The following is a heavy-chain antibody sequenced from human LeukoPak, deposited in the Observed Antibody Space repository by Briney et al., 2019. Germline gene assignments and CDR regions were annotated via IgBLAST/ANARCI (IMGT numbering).Heavy chain of an antibody. V-gene: IGHV3-21*01. D-gene: IGHD3-22*01. Sequence: GGSLRLSCAASGFTFSSYEMNWVRQAPGKGLEWVSSISSSSSYIYYADSVKGRFTISRDNAKNSLYLQMNSLRAEDTAVYYCARDLNWYDSSGPDTFDYWGQGTLVTVSS. CDR1: GFTFSSYE. CDR3: ARDLNWYDSSGPDTFDY. CDR2: ISSSSSYI. J-gene: IGHJ4*02.